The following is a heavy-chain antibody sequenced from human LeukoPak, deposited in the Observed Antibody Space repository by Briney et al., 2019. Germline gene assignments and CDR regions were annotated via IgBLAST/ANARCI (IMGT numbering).Heavy chain of an antibody. V-gene: IGHV3-30*18. Sequence: GGSLRLSCAASGFTFSSYGMHWVRQAPGKGLEWVAVISYDGSNKYYADSVKGRFTISRDNSKNTLYLQMNSLRAEDPAVYYCAKEWQQLVPDDYYYYYGMDVWGQGTTVTVSS. D-gene: IGHD6-13*01. CDR1: GFTFSSYG. CDR3: AKEWQQLVPDDYYYYYGMDV. J-gene: IGHJ6*02. CDR2: ISYDGSNK.